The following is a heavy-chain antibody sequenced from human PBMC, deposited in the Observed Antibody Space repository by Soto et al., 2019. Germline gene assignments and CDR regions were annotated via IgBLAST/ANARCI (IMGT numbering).Heavy chain of an antibody. V-gene: IGHV4-59*08. CDR3: ARRYGGAVDY. J-gene: IGHJ4*02. D-gene: IGHD3-10*01. CDR2: IYFSGST. CDR1: SASISDYY. Sequence: SETLSLTCTVSSASISDYYWSWIRQPPGKGLEWIGYIYFSGSTNYNPSLKSRVTLSVDTSKNQFSLKLSSVTAADTAVYYCARRYGGAVDYWGQGTLVTVSS.